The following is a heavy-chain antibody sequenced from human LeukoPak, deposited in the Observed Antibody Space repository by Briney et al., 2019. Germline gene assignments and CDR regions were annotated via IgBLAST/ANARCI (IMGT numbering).Heavy chain of an antibody. CDR3: ANDPQQQILSNHFDY. J-gene: IGHJ4*02. CDR2: ISYDGSDK. CDR1: GFTFSSYA. D-gene: IGHD2/OR15-2a*01. V-gene: IGHV3-30*18. Sequence: GGSLRLSCAASGFTFSSYAMYWVRQTPGKGLEWVAGISYDGSDKYYTDSVKGRITISRDNSNNMLYLQMSRLRAEDTAVYFCANDPQQQILSNHFDYWGQGTLVTVSS.